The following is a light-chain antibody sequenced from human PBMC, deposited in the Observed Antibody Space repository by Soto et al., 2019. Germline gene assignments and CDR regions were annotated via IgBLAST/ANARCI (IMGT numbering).Light chain of an antibody. CDR2: GAS. J-gene: IGKJ4*01. CDR1: QSVSSY. V-gene: IGKV3-15*01. Sequence: TQSPATLSLSPGERATLSCRASQSVSSYLAWHQQKPGQAPRLLVYGASTRASGISPRFTGSGSGTDFNLTISSLQSEDFAVYYCQQYENWPLTFGGGTKVDIK. CDR3: QQYENWPLT.